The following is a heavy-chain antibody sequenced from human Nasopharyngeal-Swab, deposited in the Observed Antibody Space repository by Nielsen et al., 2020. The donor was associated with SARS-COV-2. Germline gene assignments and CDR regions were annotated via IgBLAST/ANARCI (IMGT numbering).Heavy chain of an antibody. Sequence: GESLKISGAASGFTFSSYEMNWFRQAPGKGLEWVSYISSSGSTIYYADSVKGRFTISRDNAKNSLYLQMNSLRAEDTAVYYCARSQVGATLDYWGQGTLVTVSS. J-gene: IGHJ4*02. V-gene: IGHV3-48*03. CDR1: GFTFSSYE. CDR3: ARSQVGATLDY. CDR2: ISSSGSTI. D-gene: IGHD1-26*01.